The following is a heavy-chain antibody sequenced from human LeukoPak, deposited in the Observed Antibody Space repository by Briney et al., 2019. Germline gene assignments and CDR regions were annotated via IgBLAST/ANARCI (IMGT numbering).Heavy chain of an antibody. CDR1: GGSFSGYY. J-gene: IGHJ6*02. D-gene: IGHD4-17*01. V-gene: IGHV4-34*01. Sequence: SETLSLTCAAYGGSFSGYYWSLIRQPPGKGLEWIGEINHSGSTNYNPSLKSRVTISVDTSKNQFSLKPSSVTAADTAVYYCAREHDYGDNYYYGMDVWGQGTTVTVSS. CDR2: INHSGST. CDR3: AREHDYGDNYYYGMDV.